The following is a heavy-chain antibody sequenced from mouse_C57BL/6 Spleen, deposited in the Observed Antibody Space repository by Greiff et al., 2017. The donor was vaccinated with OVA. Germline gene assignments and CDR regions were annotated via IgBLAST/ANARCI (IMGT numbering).Heavy chain of an antibody. Sequence: EVQLQESGPGLVKPSQSLSLTCSVTGYSITSGYYWNWIRQFPGNKLEWMGYISYDGSNNYNPSLKNRISITRDTSKNQFFLKLNSVTTEDTATYYCASVWGSWFAYWGQGTLVTVSA. CDR1: GYSITSGYY. CDR2: ISYDGSN. CDR3: ASVWGSWFAY. V-gene: IGHV3-6*01. D-gene: IGHD4-1*01. J-gene: IGHJ3*01.